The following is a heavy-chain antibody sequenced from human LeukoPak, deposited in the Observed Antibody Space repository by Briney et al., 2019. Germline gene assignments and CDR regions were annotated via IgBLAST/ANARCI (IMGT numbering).Heavy chain of an antibody. Sequence: SETLSLTCAVSGGSISSSNWWSWVRQPPGKGLEWIGEIYHSGSTNYNPTLKSRVTISVDKSKNQFSLKLSSVTAADTAVYYCARIRITMIVVVITKEAFDIWGQGTMVTVSS. V-gene: IGHV4-4*02. D-gene: IGHD3-22*01. J-gene: IGHJ3*02. CDR2: IYHSGST. CDR3: ARIRITMIVVVITKEAFDI. CDR1: GGSISSSNW.